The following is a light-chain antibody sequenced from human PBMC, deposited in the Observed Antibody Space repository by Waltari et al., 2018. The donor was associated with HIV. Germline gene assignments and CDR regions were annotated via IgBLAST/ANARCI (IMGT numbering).Light chain of an antibody. CDR1: QSVLYSSNNKNY. CDR2: WAS. V-gene: IGKV4-1*01. CDR3: QQYYSTLALT. Sequence: DIVMPQSPDSLAVSLGERAPIHCKSSQSVLYSSNNKNYLAWYQQKPGQPPKLLIYWASTRESGVPERFSGSGSGTDFTLTISSLQAEDVAVYYCQQYYSTLALTFGGGTKVEIK. J-gene: IGKJ4*01.